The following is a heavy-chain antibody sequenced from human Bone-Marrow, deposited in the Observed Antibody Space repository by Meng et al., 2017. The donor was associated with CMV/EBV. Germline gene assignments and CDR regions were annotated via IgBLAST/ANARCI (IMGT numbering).Heavy chain of an antibody. Sequence: ASVKVSCKASGYTFTSYDINWVRQATGQGLEWMGWMNPNSGNTGYAQKFQGRVTMTRDTSTSTVYMELSSLRSEDTAVYYCARPATPYDYYGMDVWGQGTTVTVSS. CDR1: GYTFTSYD. CDR2: MNPNSGNT. CDR3: ARPATPYDYYGMDV. V-gene: IGHV1-8*02. J-gene: IGHJ6*02.